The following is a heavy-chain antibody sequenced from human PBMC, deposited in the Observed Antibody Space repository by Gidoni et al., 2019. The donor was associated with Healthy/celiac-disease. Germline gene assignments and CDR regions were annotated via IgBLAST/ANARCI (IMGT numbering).Heavy chain of an antibody. CDR2: ISSSSSYI. CDR3: ARTSGYWPQYYFDY. J-gene: IGHJ4*02. D-gene: IGHD3-9*01. CDR1: GFTFSSYS. Sequence: EVQLVESGGGLVKPGGSMRLSCAAPGFTFSSYSMNWVRQAPGKGLEWVSSISSSSSYIYYADSVKGRFTISRDNAKNSLYLQMNSLRAEDTAVYYCARTSGYWPQYYFDYWGQGTLVTVSS. V-gene: IGHV3-21*01.